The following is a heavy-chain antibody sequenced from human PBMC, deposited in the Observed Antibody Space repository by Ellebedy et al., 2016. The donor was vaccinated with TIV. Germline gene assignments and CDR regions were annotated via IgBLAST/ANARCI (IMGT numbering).Heavy chain of an antibody. J-gene: IGHJ4*01. CDR2: ISSISGST. CDR3: AKWGWIGYYDY. V-gene: IGHV3-23*01. CDR1: RFTFSSSA. D-gene: IGHD3-3*01. Sequence: GGSLRLSCAASRFTFSSSAMSWVRQAPGKGLEWVSAISSISGSTYYADSVKGRFTISRDDPKGTLYLQMNSLRAEDTAVYYCAKWGWIGYYDYWGHGTLATVSS.